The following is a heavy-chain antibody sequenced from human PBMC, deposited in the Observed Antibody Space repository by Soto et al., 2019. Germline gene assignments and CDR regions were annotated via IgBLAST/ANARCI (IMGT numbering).Heavy chain of an antibody. Sequence: QVVLLQSGAEVKEPGSSVRVSCEVSGSTFNNFAFSWVRQAPGHGPEWLGGIVVISNTADYSQRFQDRVTITADTSTNTLYRELGSLTFEETDGYYCARSIKRWEVHYYFDYWGQGTLVTVSS. CDR2: IVVISNTA. V-gene: IGHV1-69*06. CDR1: GSTFNNFA. CDR3: ARSIKRWEVHYYFDY. J-gene: IGHJ4*02. D-gene: IGHD1-26*01.